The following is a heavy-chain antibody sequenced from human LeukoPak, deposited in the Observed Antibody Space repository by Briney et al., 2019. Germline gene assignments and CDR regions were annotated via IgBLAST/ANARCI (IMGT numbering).Heavy chain of an antibody. CDR2: MNPNSGNT. CDR3: ARAPTGYSYGPYYYYYYGMDV. J-gene: IGHJ6*02. D-gene: IGHD5-18*01. V-gene: IGHV1-8*01. Sequence: ASVKVSCKASGYTFTSYDINWVRQAIGRGLEWMGWMNPNSGNTGYAQKFQGRVTMTRNTSISTAYMELSSLRSEDTAVYYCARAPTGYSYGPYYYYYYGMDVWGQGTTVTVSS. CDR1: GYTFTSYD.